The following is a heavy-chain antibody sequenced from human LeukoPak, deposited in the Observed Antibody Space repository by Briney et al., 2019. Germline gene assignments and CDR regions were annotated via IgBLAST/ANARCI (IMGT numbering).Heavy chain of an antibody. CDR2: IYYSGST. J-gene: IGHJ6*02. Sequence: SETLSLTCTVSGGSISSGGYYWSWIRQHPGKGLEWIGYIYYSGSTYYNPSLKSRVTISVDTSKNQFSLKLSSVTAADTAVYYCATSNSYYYYGMDVWGQGTTVTVSS. D-gene: IGHD4-11*01. CDR3: ATSNSYYYYGMDV. V-gene: IGHV4-31*03. CDR1: GGSISSGGYY.